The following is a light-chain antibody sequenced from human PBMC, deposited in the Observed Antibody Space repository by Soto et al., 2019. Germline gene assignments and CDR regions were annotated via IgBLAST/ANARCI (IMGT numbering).Light chain of an antibody. CDR1: QSVSSTY. CDR3: QEYANSRT. V-gene: IGKV3-20*01. CDR2: GAS. J-gene: IGKJ1*01. Sequence: EIVLTQSPGTLSLSPGERATLSCRTSQSVSSTYLAWYQQRPGQAPRLLIYGASSRATGLPDRFSGSGSGTDFTLTINRLEPEDFAVYYCQEYANSRTFGQGTKLEIK.